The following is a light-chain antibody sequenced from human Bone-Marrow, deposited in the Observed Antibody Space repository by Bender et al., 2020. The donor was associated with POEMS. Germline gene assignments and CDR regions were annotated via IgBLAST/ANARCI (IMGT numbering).Light chain of an antibody. J-gene: IGLJ3*02. CDR2: RNN. Sequence: QSVLTQPPSASGTPGQRVTISCSGSSSNIGRNSVSWYQQFPGLAPRLLIYRNNQRPSGVPDRFSGSKSGTSASLAISGLQSEDEADYYCAAWDAGLSGGVFGGGTKLTVL. CDR1: SSNIGRNS. CDR3: AAWDAGLSGGV. V-gene: IGLV1-47*01.